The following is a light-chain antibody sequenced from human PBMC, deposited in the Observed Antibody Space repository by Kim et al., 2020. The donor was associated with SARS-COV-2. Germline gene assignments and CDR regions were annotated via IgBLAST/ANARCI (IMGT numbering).Light chain of an antibody. CDR3: QQYNNWPGT. CDR1: QSVSSN. CDR2: GAS. Sequence: VSPGERATLSCRASQSVSSNLAWYQQKPGQAPRLLIYGASTRATGIPARFSGSGSGTEFTLTISSLESEDFAVYYCQQYNNWPGTFGQGTKVDIK. J-gene: IGKJ1*01. V-gene: IGKV3-15*01.